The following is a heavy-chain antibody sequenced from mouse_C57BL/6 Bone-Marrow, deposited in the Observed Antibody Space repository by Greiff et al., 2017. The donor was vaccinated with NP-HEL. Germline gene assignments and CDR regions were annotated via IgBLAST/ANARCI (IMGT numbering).Heavy chain of an antibody. CDR2: ISYDGSN. CDR1: GYSITSGYY. D-gene: IGHD1-1*01. J-gene: IGHJ2*01. V-gene: IGHV3-6*01. Sequence: EVKLQESGPGLVKPSQSLSLTCSVTGYSITSGYYWNWIRQFPGNKLEWMGYISYDGSNNYNPSLKNRISITRDTSKNQFFLKLNSVTTEDTATYYCASLGSSYDFDYWGQGTTLTVSS. CDR3: ASLGSSYDFDY.